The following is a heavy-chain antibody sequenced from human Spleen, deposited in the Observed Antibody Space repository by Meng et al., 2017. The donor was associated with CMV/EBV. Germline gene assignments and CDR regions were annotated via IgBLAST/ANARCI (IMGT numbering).Heavy chain of an antibody. CDR1: GGSFSGYY. V-gene: IGHV4-34*01. Sequence: SETLSLTCAVYGGSFSGYYWSWIRQPPGKGLEWIGEINHSGSTNYNPSLKSQVTISVDTSKNQFSLKLSSVTAADTAVYYCARGRRYYYDSSGYFRPFDYWGQGTLVTVSS. CDR3: ARGRRYYYDSSGYFRPFDY. J-gene: IGHJ4*02. D-gene: IGHD3-22*01. CDR2: INHSGST.